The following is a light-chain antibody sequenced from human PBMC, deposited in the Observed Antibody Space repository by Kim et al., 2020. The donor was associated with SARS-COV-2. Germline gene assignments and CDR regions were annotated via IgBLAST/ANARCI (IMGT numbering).Light chain of an antibody. J-gene: IGKJ1*01. V-gene: IGKV1-39*01. CDR1: QTISSY. CDR2: VAS. CDR3: QQNYTTPRT. Sequence: IQLTQSPSSLSASVGDRVTVTCRASQTISSYLNWYQQKPGKVPKLLIYVASNLQGGVPSRFSGSGSGTDFTLTINNLQPEDFATYYCQQNYTTPRTFGQGTKVDIK.